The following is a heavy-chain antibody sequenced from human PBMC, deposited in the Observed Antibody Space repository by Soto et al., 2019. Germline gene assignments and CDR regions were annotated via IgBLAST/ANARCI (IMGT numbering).Heavy chain of an antibody. J-gene: IGHJ4*02. Sequence: SETLSLTCTVSGGSINSYWWSWIRQPAGKGLEWIGRVYSSGATDYNPSLNSRATMSVETSKNQFSLKLSSVTAADTAVYYCARDIASYAYGEGYWGQGIQVTVSS. V-gene: IGHV4-4*07. CDR2: VYSSGAT. CDR1: GGSINSYW. CDR3: ARDIASYAYGEGY. D-gene: IGHD2-21*01.